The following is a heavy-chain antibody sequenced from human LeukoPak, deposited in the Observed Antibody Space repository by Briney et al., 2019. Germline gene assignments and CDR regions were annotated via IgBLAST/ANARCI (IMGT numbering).Heavy chain of an antibody. CDR1: GGSITSYY. Sequence: SETLSLTCTVSGGSITSYYWSWIRRPPGKGLEWIGYMYYNGSTYYNPSLKSRVTISVDTSKNQFSLKLSSVTAADTAVYYCARGGGGYCSSTSCTWGQGTLVTVSS. CDR2: MYYNGST. D-gene: IGHD2-2*01. J-gene: IGHJ4*02. CDR3: ARGGGGYCSSTSCT. V-gene: IGHV4-59*01.